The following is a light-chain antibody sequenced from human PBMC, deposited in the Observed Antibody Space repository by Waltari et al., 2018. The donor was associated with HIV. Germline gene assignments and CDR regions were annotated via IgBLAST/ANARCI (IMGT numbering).Light chain of an antibody. CDR1: PSDFGGYLS. J-gene: IGLJ1*01. Sequence: QSALTQLRSLPGSLVQSVTLSRTGSPSDFGGYLSVSWYQQHPGKAPKLLIYDVNKRPSGVPDRFSGSKSGNTASLTISGLQTEDEADYYCCSYAGSSYVFGTETKVTVL. V-gene: IGLV2-11*01. CDR3: CSYAGSSYV. CDR2: DVN.